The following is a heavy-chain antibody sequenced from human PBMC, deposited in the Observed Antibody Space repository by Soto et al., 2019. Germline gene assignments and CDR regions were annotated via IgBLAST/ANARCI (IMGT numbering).Heavy chain of an antibody. J-gene: IGHJ4*02. D-gene: IGHD3-10*01. V-gene: IGHV4-59*01. CDR2: IYYSGST. CDR1: GGSISTYY. CDR3: ARGKFPFTFDY. Sequence: SETLSLTCTVSGGSISTYYWSWIRQPPGKGLEWIGYIYYSGSTNYNPSLKSRVTISEDASKNQFSLKLSSVTAADTAVYYCARGKFPFTFDYWGQGTLVTVS.